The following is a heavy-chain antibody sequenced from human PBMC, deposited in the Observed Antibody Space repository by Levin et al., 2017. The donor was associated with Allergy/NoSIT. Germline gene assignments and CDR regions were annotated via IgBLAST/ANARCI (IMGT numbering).Heavy chain of an antibody. CDR2: IYYSGST. V-gene: IGHV4-39*01. D-gene: IGHD6-19*01. CDR3: ARGWGAGYSSGWYFDY. Sequence: SQTLSLTCTVSGGSISSSSYYWGWIRQPPGKGLEWIGSIYYSGSTYYNPSLKSRVTISVDTSKNQFSLKLSSVTAADTAVYYGARGWGAGYSSGWYFDYWGQGTLVTVSS. J-gene: IGHJ4*02. CDR1: GGSISSSSYY.